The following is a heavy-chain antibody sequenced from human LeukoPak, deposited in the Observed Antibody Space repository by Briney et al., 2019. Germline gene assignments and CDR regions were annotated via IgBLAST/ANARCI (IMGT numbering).Heavy chain of an antibody. Sequence: GGSLRLSCAASGFTFSSYDMHWVRHATGKGLEWVSAIGTAGDTYYPGSVKGRFTISRENAKNSLYLQMNSLRAGDTAVYYCARTSSDYGDYYYYGMDVWGQGTTVTVSS. CDR2: IGTAGDT. CDR1: GFTFSSYD. D-gene: IGHD4-17*01. V-gene: IGHV3-13*01. J-gene: IGHJ6*02. CDR3: ARTSSDYGDYYYYGMDV.